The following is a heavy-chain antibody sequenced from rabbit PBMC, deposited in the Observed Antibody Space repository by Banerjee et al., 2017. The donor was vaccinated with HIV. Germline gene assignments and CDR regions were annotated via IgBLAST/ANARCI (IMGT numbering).Heavy chain of an antibody. D-gene: IGHD1-1*01. CDR2: IYPDYGST. Sequence: QEQLVESGGGLVTLGGSLKLSCKASGIDFSSYGISWVRQAPGKGLEWIAYIYPDYGSTDYASWVNGRFTISLDNAQNTVFLQMTSLTAADTATYFCARGYASSSGPLYYYGMDLWGQGTLVTVS. J-gene: IGHJ6*01. CDR3: ARGYASSSGPLYYYGMDL. V-gene: IGHV1S47*01. CDR1: GIDFSSYG.